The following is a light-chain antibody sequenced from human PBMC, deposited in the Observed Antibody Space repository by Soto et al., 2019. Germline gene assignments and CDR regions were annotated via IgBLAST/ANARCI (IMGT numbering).Light chain of an antibody. CDR1: QSIGVS. CDR2: DGF. V-gene: IGKV1-5*01. CDR3: QHYDGFSRS. Sequence: DIPMTQSPATPSASVGDRVSISCRASQSIGVSLAWYQQKPGTAPKLLIYDGFTVDFGVPSRFSGTGSGTEFTLTISSLQPEDFATYYCQHYDGFSRSFGQGTKVEVK. J-gene: IGKJ1*01.